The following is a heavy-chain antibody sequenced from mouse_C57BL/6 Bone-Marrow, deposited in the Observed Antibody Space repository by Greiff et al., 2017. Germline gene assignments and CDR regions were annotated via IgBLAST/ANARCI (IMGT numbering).Heavy chain of an antibody. CDR1: GYTFTSYD. Sequence: QVQLQQSGPELVKPGASVKLSCKASGYTFTSYDINWVKQRPGPGLEWIGWIYPRDGSTKYNEKFKGKATLTVDTSSSTAYMELHSLTSEDSAVYFCARRGVGWLPAFAYWGQGTLVTVSA. V-gene: IGHV1-85*01. D-gene: IGHD2-2*01. CDR3: ARRGVGWLPAFAY. J-gene: IGHJ3*01. CDR2: IYPRDGST.